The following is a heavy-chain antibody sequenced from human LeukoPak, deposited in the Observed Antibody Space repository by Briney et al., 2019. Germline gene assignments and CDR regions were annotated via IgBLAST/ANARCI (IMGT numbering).Heavy chain of an antibody. V-gene: IGHV3-48*04. Sequence: GGSLRLSCAASGFTFSSYSMNWVRQAPGKGLEWVSYISSSSSTIYYADSVKGRFTISRDNAKNSLYLQMNGLRAEDTAVYYCARDSSGYYFATYYFDYWGQGTLVTVSS. CDR2: ISSSSSTI. CDR3: ARDSSGYYFATYYFDY. J-gene: IGHJ4*02. D-gene: IGHD3-22*01. CDR1: GFTFSSYS.